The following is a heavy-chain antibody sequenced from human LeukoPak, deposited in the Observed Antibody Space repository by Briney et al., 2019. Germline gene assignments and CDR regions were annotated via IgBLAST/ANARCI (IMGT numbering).Heavy chain of an antibody. Sequence: GGSLRLSCAASGFTFSSYAMSWVRQAPGKGLEWVSAISGSGGSTYYADSVKGRFTISRDNSKNTLYLQMNSLKAEDAAVYYCAKDRGYWVADYWGQGTLVTVSS. CDR2: ISGSGGST. D-gene: IGHD2-15*01. V-gene: IGHV3-23*01. J-gene: IGHJ4*02. CDR1: GFTFSSYA. CDR3: AKDRGYWVADY.